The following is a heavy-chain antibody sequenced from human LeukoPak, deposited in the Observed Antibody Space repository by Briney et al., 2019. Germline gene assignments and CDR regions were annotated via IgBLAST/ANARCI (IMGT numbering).Heavy chain of an antibody. CDR3: ARDQPRKSGFDP. V-gene: IGHV3-7*01. CDR2: IKQDGSDK. J-gene: IGHJ5*02. CDR1: GFTFSNYW. D-gene: IGHD1-14*01. Sequence: GGSLRLSCVGSGFTFSNYWMSWVRLAPGKGLEWVANIKQDGSDKNYVDSVRGRFTISRDNAKNSLYLQMNSLRAEDTAVYYCARDQPRKSGFDPWGQGTLVTVSS.